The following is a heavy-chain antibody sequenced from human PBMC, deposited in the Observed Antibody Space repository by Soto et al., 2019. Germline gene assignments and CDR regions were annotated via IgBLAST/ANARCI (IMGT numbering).Heavy chain of an antibody. D-gene: IGHD2-2*01. CDR1: GRSISSYY. V-gene: IGHV4-59*12. CDR3: ARVPDR. Sequence: SETLSLTCTLSGRSISSYYWSWIRQPPEKGLKRIRYIYYSRSTNYNTSIKSRDNISVDTSKNQFSLKLISVTAADTAVYYCARVPDRWGQGTLVTVSS. J-gene: IGHJ5*02. CDR2: IYYSRST.